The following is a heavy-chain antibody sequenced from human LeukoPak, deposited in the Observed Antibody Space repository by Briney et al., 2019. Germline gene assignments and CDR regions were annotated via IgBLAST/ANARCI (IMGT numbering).Heavy chain of an antibody. CDR3: VRLSLDTVKSKWYFDL. J-gene: IGHJ2*01. D-gene: IGHD5-18*01. Sequence: PSETLSLTCTVSGGSISSYYWSWIRQPPGKGLEWIGYIHYSGSTNYNPSLQSPVTKSGDTSKNQFSLRLSSVTAADTAVYYCVRLSLDTVKSKWYFDLW. CDR2: IHYSGST. CDR1: GGSISSYY. V-gene: IGHV4-59*08.